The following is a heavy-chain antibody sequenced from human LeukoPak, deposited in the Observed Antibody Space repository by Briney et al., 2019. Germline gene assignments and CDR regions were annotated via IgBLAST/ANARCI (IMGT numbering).Heavy chain of an antibody. V-gene: IGHV4-61*09. D-gene: IGHD6-13*01. CDR3: ARERRAGAASDI. CDR1: GGSISSGSYY. CDR2: IYTSGST. Sequence: SQTLSLTCTVSGGSISSGSYYWSWIRQPAGKGLEWIGHIYTSGSTNYNPSLKSRVTISVDTSNNQFSLKLSSVTAADTAVYYCARERRAGAASDIWGQGTMVTVSS. J-gene: IGHJ3*02.